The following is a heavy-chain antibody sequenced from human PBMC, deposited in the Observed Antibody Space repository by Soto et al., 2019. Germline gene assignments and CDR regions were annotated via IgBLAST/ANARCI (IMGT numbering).Heavy chain of an antibody. CDR2: IYYGGST. CDR3: ARGFPTVVTVDY. Sequence: SETLSLTCSFSGGSIRSSSYYWGWIRQPPGKGLEWIGSIYYGGSTYYNPSLKSRVTISVDTSKNQFSLKLSSVTAADTAVYYCARGFPTVVTVDYWGQGTLVTVSS. CDR1: GGSIRSSSYY. D-gene: IGHD4-17*01. J-gene: IGHJ4*02. V-gene: IGHV4-39*01.